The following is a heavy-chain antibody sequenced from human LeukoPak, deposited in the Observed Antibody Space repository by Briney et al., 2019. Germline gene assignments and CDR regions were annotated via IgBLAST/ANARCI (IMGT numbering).Heavy chain of an antibody. J-gene: IGHJ4*02. V-gene: IGHV3-7*01. CDR3: ARAWLRLETYNSVFGY. CDR1: GFTFSSYS. CDR2: IKQDGSEK. D-gene: IGHD5-12*01. Sequence: GGTLRLSCAAPGFTFSSYSMNWVRQAPGKGLEWVANIKQDGSEKYYVDSVKGRFTISRDNAKNSLYLQMNSLRAEDTAVYYCARAWLRLETYNSVFGYWGQGTLVTVSS.